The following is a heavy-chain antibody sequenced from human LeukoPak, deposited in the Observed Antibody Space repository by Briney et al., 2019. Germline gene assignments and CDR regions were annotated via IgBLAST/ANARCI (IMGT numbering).Heavy chain of an antibody. V-gene: IGHV4-61*05. Sequence: PSQTLSLTCTVSGGSISSNSYYWSWIRQPPGKGLEWIGYIYYSGSTNYNPSLKSRVTISVDTSKNQFSLNLSSVTAADTAVYYCALYSSGWQGFDYWGQGTLVTVSS. D-gene: IGHD6-19*01. CDR3: ALYSSGWQGFDY. CDR1: GGSISSNSYY. CDR2: IYYSGST. J-gene: IGHJ4*02.